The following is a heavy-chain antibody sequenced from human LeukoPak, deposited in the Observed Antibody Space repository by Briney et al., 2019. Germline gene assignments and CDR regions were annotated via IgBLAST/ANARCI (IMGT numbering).Heavy chain of an antibody. V-gene: IGHV3-7*01. D-gene: IGHD2-8*01. CDR2: IKQDGSEK. Sequence: QTGGSLRLSCAASGFTFSSYWMSWVRQAPGKGLEWVANIKQDGSEKYYVDSVKGRFTISRDNAKNSLYLQMNSLRAEDTAVYYCARSDCTNGVCFPLFDYWGQGTLVTVSS. J-gene: IGHJ4*02. CDR1: GFTFSSYW. CDR3: ARSDCTNGVCFPLFDY.